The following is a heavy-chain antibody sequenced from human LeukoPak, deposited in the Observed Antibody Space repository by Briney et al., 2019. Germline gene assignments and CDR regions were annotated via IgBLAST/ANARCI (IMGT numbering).Heavy chain of an antibody. Sequence: GRSLRLSYAASGFTFSSYAMSWVRQAPGKGLEWVSVISGSGGSTYYADSVKGRFTISRDHAKNSLYLQMNSLRAEDTSVYYCAATLAYYYGSGRDYWGQGTLVTVSS. CDR1: GFTFSSYA. CDR3: AATLAYYYGSGRDY. V-gene: IGHV3-23*01. D-gene: IGHD3-10*01. CDR2: ISGSGGST. J-gene: IGHJ4*02.